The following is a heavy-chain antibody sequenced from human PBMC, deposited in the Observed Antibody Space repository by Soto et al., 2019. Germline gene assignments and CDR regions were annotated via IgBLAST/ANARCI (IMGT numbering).Heavy chain of an antibody. D-gene: IGHD2-8*02. J-gene: IGHJ4*02. CDR1: GFSLTTSGVG. V-gene: IGHV2-5*02. CDR2: IFWDDDK. Sequence: SGPTLVNPTQTLTLTCSFSGFSLTTSGVGVGWVRQSPEKALEWLALIFWDDDKRYSPSLRSRLTIAKDTSKNQVVLTLTNVEPVDTATYYCARILTVTGGHFDSWGQGALVTVSS. CDR3: ARILTVTGGHFDS.